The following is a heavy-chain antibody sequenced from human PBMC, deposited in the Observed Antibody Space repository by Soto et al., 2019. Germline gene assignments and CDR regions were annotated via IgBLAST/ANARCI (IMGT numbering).Heavy chain of an antibody. CDR1: GFTLSRSY. CDR2: IYSGGST. J-gene: IGHJ4*02. D-gene: IGHD3-10*01. CDR3: ATVGLSGDLVEAIGNYFHF. Sequence: EVHLVESGGGLIQPGGSLRLSCAASGFTLSRSYMSWVRQAPGKGLEWVSVIYSGGSTYYAESVQGRFTISRDDSKNTLWLQMNSLRAEDTAMYYCATVGLSGDLVEAIGNYFHFWGQGTLVTVSS. V-gene: IGHV3-53*01.